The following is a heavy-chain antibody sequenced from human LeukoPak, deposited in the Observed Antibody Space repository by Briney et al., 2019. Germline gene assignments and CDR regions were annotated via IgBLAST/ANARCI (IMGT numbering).Heavy chain of an antibody. CDR2: IKSKTDGGTT. J-gene: IGHJ4*02. CDR1: GFTFSNAW. Sequence: GGSLRLSCAASGFTFSNAWMSWVHQAPGKGLEWVGRIKSKTDGGTTDYAAPVKGRFTISRDDSKNTLYLQMNSLKTEDTAVYYCTTEHSGYQGAPYFDYWGQGTLVTVSS. CDR3: TTEHSGYQGAPYFDY. D-gene: IGHD3-22*01. V-gene: IGHV3-15*01.